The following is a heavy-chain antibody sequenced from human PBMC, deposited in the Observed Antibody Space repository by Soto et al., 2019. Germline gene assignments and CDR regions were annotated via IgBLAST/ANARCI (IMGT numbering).Heavy chain of an antibody. Sequence: GESLKISCEASGYGFANYWIGWVRQMPGKGLEWMGIIYPGDSDTRYGPSFQGHVTISADKSINTAYLQWSSLEASDTAIYYCARAPSRGWYQHFDYWGQGTLVTVSS. CDR3: ARAPSRGWYQHFDY. CDR1: GYGFANYW. CDR2: IYPGDSDT. V-gene: IGHV5-51*01. J-gene: IGHJ4*02. D-gene: IGHD6-19*01.